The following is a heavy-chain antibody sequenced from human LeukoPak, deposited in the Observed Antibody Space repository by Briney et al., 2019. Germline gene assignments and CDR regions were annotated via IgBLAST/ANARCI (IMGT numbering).Heavy chain of an antibody. V-gene: IGHV3-21*06. CDR1: GFTFSNAW. CDR3: ARVAEAAAFDS. CDR2: ISGNSRYI. J-gene: IGHJ4*02. D-gene: IGHD6-13*01. Sequence: GGSLRLSCVASGFTFSNAWMSWVRQAPGKGLEWVSSISGNSRYIYYTDSMRGRFTISRDNAKNSLYLQMNSLKPEDTAVYYCARVAEAAAFDSWGQGTLVTVSS.